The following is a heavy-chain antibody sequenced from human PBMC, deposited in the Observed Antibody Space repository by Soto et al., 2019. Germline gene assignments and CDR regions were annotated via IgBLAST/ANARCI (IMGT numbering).Heavy chain of an antibody. V-gene: IGHV4-59*01. D-gene: IGHD3-10*01. CDR3: ARGEYGNYYYYGMDV. J-gene: IGHJ6*02. CDR1: GGSISSYY. CDR2: IYYSGST. Sequence: PSETLSLTCTVSGGSISSYYWSWIRQPPGKGLEWIGYIYYSGSTNYNPSLKSRVTISVGTSKNQFSLKLSSVTAADTAVYYCARGEYGNYYYYGMDVWGQGTTVTVSS.